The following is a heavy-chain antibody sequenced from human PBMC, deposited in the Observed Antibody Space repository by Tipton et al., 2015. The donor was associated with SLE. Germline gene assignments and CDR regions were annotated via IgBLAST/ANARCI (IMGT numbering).Heavy chain of an antibody. D-gene: IGHD1-26*01. CDR3: ATEKWVPRVSAFDI. CDR2: ISSDVRSI. Sequence: SLRLSCAASEFTFSSYGMNWVRQGPGKGLEWLSSISSDVRSIFYADSVKGRFTISRDSAKNSVFLQMNSLRAEDTAVYYCATEKWVPRVSAFDIWGQGIIVTVSS. V-gene: IGHV3-48*01. J-gene: IGHJ3*02. CDR1: EFTFSSYG.